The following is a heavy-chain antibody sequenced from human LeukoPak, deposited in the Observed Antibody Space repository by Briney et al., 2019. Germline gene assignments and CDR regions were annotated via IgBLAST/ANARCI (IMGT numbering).Heavy chain of an antibody. Sequence: GSLRLSCAASGFTFSSYVMSWVRQPPGKGLEWIGSIYYSGSTYYNPSLKSRVTISVDTSKNQFSLKLSSVTAADTAVYYCASMTYLRDFDYWGQGTLVTVSS. D-gene: IGHD2-21*02. CDR2: IYYSGST. V-gene: IGHV4-38-2*01. J-gene: IGHJ4*02. CDR3: ASMTYLRDFDY. CDR1: GFTFSSYV.